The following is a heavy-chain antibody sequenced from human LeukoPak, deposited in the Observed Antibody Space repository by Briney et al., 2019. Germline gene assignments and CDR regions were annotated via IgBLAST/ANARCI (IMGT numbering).Heavy chain of an antibody. D-gene: IGHD3-22*01. CDR3: ARQTAYYYDSSGYSRGPYFNY. Sequence: SSETLSLTCTVSGGSISSSSYSWGWIRQPPGKGLEWIGSIYYSGSTYYNPSLKSRVTISVDTSKNQFSLKLSSVTAADTAVYYCARQTAYYYDSSGYSRGPYFNYWGQGTLVTVSS. J-gene: IGHJ4*02. CDR2: IYYSGST. V-gene: IGHV4-39*07. CDR1: GGSISSSSYS.